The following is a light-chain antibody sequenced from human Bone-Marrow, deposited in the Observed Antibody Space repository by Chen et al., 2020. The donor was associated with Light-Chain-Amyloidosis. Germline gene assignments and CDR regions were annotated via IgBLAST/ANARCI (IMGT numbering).Light chain of an antibody. V-gene: IGLV3-21*02. J-gene: IGLJ3*02. CDR1: NIGSTS. CDR2: EDS. Sequence: SSVLTQPSSVSGAPGQTATTACGGNNIGSTSVHWYQQTPGQAPLLVVYEDSDRPSGIPERLSGSNSGNTATLTISRVEAGDEADYYCQVWDRSSDRPVFGGGTKLTVL. CDR3: QVWDRSSDRPV.